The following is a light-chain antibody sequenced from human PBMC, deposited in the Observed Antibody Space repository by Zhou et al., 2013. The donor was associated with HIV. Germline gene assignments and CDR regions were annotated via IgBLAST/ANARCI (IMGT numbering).Light chain of an antibody. CDR1: SSDVGGYNY. CDR3: SSNRGDNRV. Sequence: QSALTQPASVSGSPGQSITISCTGTSSDVGGYNYVSWYQQHPGTAPKLLIYRNNQRPSGVPDRFSGSKSGNTASLTVSGLQAEDEADYYCSSNRGDNRVFGGGTRLTVL. CDR2: RNN. J-gene: IGLJ2*01. V-gene: IGLV2-8*01.